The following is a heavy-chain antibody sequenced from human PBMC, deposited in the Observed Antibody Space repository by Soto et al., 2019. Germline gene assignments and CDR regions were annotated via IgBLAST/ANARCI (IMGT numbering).Heavy chain of an antibody. CDR2: INPNSGGT. V-gene: IGHV1-2*02. Sequence: ASGKFSCKSSGYTFTGYYMHWVRQAPGQGLEWMGWINPNSGGTNYAQKFQVRVTMTRDTSISTAYMELSRLRSDDTAVYYCARSYYYGSGSSYYYYGMDVWGQGTTVTVSS. CDR3: ARSYYYGSGSSYYYYGMDV. D-gene: IGHD3-10*01. J-gene: IGHJ6*02. CDR1: GYTFTGYY.